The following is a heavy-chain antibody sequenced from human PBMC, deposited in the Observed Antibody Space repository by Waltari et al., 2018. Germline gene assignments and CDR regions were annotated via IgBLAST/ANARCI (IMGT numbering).Heavy chain of an antibody. CDR1: GGSFSGYY. D-gene: IGHD1-26*01. CDR2: INHSGST. CDR3: AHSSQIEMATNLLDAFDI. J-gene: IGHJ3*02. V-gene: IGHV4-34*01. Sequence: QVQLQQWGAGLLKPSETLSLTCAVYGGSFSGYYWSWIRQPPGKGLEWIGEINHSGSTNYNPSLKSRVTISVDTSKNQFSLKLSSVIAADTAVYYCAHSSQIEMATNLLDAFDIWGQGTMVTVSS.